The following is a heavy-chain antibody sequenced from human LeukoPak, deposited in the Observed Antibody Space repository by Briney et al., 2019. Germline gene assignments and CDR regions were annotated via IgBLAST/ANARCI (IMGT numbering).Heavy chain of an antibody. J-gene: IGHJ4*02. V-gene: IGHV3-7*04. CDR3: ARDLDYLDY. Sequence: GGSLRLSCAASGXTFSSYWMSWVRQAPGKGQEWVANIKQDGSEKYYVDSVKGRFTISRDNAKNSLYLQMNSLRAEDTAVYYCARDLDYLDYWGQGTLVTVSS. CDR1: GXTFSSYW. CDR2: IKQDGSEK.